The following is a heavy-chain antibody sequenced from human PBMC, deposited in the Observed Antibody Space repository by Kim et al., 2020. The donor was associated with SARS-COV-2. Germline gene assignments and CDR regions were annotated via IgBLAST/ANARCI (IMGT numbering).Heavy chain of an antibody. J-gene: IGHJ4*02. V-gene: IGHV4-61*01. CDR1: GGSVSSGSYY. CDR2: IYYSGST. CDR3: ARESPSGLRGSGSDYNLNEVA. Sequence: SETLSLTCTVSGGSVSSGSYYWSWIRQPPGKGLEWIGYIYYSGSTNYNPSLKSRVTISVDTSKNQFSLKLSSVTAADTAVYYCARESPSGLRGSGSDYNLNEVAWGQGTLVTVSS. D-gene: IGHD3-10*01.